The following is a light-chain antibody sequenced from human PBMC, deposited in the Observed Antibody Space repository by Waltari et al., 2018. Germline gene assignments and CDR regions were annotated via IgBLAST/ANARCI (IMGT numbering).Light chain of an antibody. V-gene: IGLV2-14*03. Sequence: QSAPTQPASVSGSPGQSLTISCTGTSRDVGGYTYLSWYQQHPGKVPKVIIFDVTNRPSVVSNRFSGSKSGNTASLTISWLQAEDEADYYCVSYTSRHTLVFGTGIKVTVL. CDR2: DVT. J-gene: IGLJ1*01. CDR1: SRDVGGYTY. CDR3: VSYTSRHTLV.